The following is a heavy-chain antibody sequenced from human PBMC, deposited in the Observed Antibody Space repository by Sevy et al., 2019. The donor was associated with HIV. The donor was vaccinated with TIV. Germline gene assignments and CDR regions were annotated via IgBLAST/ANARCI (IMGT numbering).Heavy chain of an antibody. J-gene: IGHJ4*02. V-gene: IGHV3-72*01. D-gene: IGHD6-13*01. Sequence: GGSLRLSCAASGFTFSDHYMEWVRQAPGQGLEWVGRIRNKADSYTTEYAASVKGRFTTSRDDSKNSLYLLMNSLKTEDTAVYYCATHAGIAAAGRVFDYWGQGTLVTVSS. CDR2: IRNKADSYTT. CDR3: ATHAGIAAAGRVFDY. CDR1: GFTFSDHY.